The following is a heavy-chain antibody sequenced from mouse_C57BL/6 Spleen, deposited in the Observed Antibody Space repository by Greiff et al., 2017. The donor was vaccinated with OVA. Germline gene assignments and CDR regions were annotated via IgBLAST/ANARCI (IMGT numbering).Heavy chain of an antibody. CDR1: GFTFSDAW. V-gene: IGHV6-6*01. CDR3: TYGPWFAY. J-gene: IGHJ3*01. CDR2: IRNKANHHAT. Sequence: EVKVEESGGGLVQPGGSMKLSCAASGFTFSDAWMDWVRQSPEKGLEWVAEIRNKANHHATYYAESVKGRFTISRDDSKSSVYLQMNSLRAEDTGIYYCTYGPWFAYWGQGTLVTVSA. D-gene: IGHD1-2*01.